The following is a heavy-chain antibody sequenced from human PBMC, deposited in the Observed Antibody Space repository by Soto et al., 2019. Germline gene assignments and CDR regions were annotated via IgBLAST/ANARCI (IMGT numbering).Heavy chain of an antibody. V-gene: IGHV3-23*01. D-gene: IGHD6-19*01. CDR1: GFTFSSYA. Sequence: EVQLLESGGGLVQPGGSLRLSCAASGFTFSSYAMSWVRQAPGKGLEWVSAISGSGGSTYYADSVKGRFTISRDNSKNTLYLQMNSLRAEDTAVYYCAKDLDIYSSGWYDFDYWSQGTLVTVSS. CDR2: ISGSGGST. J-gene: IGHJ4*02. CDR3: AKDLDIYSSGWYDFDY.